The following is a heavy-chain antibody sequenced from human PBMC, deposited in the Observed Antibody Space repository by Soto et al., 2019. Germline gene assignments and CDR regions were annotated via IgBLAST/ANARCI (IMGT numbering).Heavy chain of an antibody. CDR3: ARLSRLYYYMDV. V-gene: IGHV1-8*01. CDR2: MNPNSGNT. Sequence: GASVKVSCKASGYTFTSYDINWVRQATGQGLEWMGWMNPNSGNTGYAQKFQGRVTMTRNTSISTAYMELSSLRSEDTAVYYCARLSRLYYYMDVWGKGTTVTVSS. D-gene: IGHD2-21*01. J-gene: IGHJ6*03. CDR1: GYTFTSYD.